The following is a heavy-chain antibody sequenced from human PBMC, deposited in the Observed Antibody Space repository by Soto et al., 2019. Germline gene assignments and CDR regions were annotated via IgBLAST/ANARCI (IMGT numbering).Heavy chain of an antibody. CDR1: GFTFSSYA. CDR3: PKSPVKKARYYYYGMDV. V-gene: IGHV3-23*01. D-gene: IGHD4-17*01. CDR2: ISGSGGST. J-gene: IGHJ6*02. Sequence: EVQLLESGGGLVQPGGSLRLSCAASGFTFSSYAMSWVRQAPGKGLEWVSAISGSGGSTYYADSVKGRFTISRDNSKNTLYLQMNSLRAEDTAVYYCPKSPVKKARYYYYGMDVWGQGTTVTVSS.